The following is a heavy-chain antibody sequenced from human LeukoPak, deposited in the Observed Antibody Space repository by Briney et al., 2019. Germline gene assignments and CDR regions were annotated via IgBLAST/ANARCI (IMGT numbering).Heavy chain of an antibody. CDR3: ARGYSSGWLAGY. J-gene: IGHJ4*02. CDR2: IRYDGSNK. D-gene: IGHD6-19*01. CDR1: GFTFSSYG. Sequence: GGSLRLSCAASGFTFSSYGMHWVRQAPGKGLEWVAFIRYDGSNKYYADSVKGRFTISRDNSKNTLYLQMNSLRAEDTAVYYCARGYSSGWLAGYWGQGTLVTVSS. V-gene: IGHV3-30*02.